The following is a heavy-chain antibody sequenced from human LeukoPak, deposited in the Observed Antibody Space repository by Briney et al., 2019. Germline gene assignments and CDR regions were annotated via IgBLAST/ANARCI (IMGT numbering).Heavy chain of an antibody. CDR3: ARDQPDSSTIEYYFDY. CDR2: INPSGGST. J-gene: IGHJ4*02. D-gene: IGHD2-2*01. Sequence: ASVKVSCKASGYTFTSYYMHWVRQAPGQGLEWMGIINPSGGSTSYAQKFRGRVTMTRDTSTSTVYMELSSLRSEDTAVYYCARDQPDSSTIEYYFDYWGQGTLVTVSS. CDR1: GYTFTSYY. V-gene: IGHV1-46*01.